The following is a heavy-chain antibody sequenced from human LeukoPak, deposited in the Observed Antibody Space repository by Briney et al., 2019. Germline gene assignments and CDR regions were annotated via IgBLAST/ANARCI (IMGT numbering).Heavy chain of an antibody. J-gene: IGHJ4*02. V-gene: IGHV3-23*01. CDR2: IGGSGYTT. CDR3: AKFGGGSYSSGWYFRD. Sequence: PGGSLRLSCAASGFSFSHYAMTWVRQAPGKGLECVSTIGGSGYTTYYADSVKGRFTISRDNSKNTLYLQMNSLRAEDTAVYYCAKFGGGSYSSGWYFRDWGQGTLVTVSS. CDR1: GFSFSHYA. D-gene: IGHD6-19*01.